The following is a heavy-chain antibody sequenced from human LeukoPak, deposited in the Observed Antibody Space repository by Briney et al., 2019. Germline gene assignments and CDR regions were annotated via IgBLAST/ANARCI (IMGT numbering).Heavy chain of an antibody. J-gene: IGHJ3*02. CDR3: ARDPTADYYDSSGTDDAFDS. D-gene: IGHD3-22*01. CDR1: GFTFSSYS. Sequence: GGSLRLSCAASGFTFSSYSMNWVRQAPGKGLEWVSSISSSSSYIYYADSVKGRFTISRDNAKNSLYLQMNSLRAEDTAVYYCARDPTADYYDSSGTDDAFDSWGQGAMVTVSS. CDR2: ISSSSSYI. V-gene: IGHV3-21*01.